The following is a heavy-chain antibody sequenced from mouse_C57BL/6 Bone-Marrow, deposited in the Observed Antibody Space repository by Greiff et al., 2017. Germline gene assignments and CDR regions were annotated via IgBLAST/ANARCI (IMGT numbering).Heavy chain of an antibody. Sequence: VQLQQSGAELARPGASVKLSCKASGYTFTSYGISWVKQRTGQGLEWIGEIYPRSGNTYYNEKFKGKATLTADKSSSTAYMELRSLTSEDSAVYICARKSSVYWYFEVWGTGTTVTVSS. CDR3: ARKSSVYWYFEV. D-gene: IGHD1-1*01. J-gene: IGHJ1*03. V-gene: IGHV1-81*01. CDR2: IYPRSGNT. CDR1: GYTFTSYG.